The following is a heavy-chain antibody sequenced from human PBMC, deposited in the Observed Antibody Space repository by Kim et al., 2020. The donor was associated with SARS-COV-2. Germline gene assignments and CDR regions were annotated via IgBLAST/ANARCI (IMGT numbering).Heavy chain of an antibody. CDR1: GLTFSTQE. J-gene: IGHJ4*02. CDR3: ATARQIGRIVDF. D-gene: IGHD2-15*01. CDR2: IGGSGGWT. Sequence: GGSLRLSCAASGLTFSTQEMAWVRQAPGKGLEWVSTIGGSGGWTKYLDSVKGRFIISRDNSNNILYLQMNSLRAEDTAVYYCATARQIGRIVDFGGQG. V-gene: IGHV3-23*01.